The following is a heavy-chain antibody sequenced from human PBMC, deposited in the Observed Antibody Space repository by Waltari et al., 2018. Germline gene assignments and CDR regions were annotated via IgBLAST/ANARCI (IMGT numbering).Heavy chain of an antibody. CDR2: IYYSGST. Sequence: QVQLQESGPGLVKPSETLSLTCTVSGGSISSHYWSWIRQPPGKGLEWIGYIYYSGSTNYNPSLKSRVTISVVTSKNQFSLKLSSVTAADTAVYYCARVGSGYAAEDFDYWGQGTLVTVSS. V-gene: IGHV4-59*11. J-gene: IGHJ4*02. CDR1: GGSISSHY. CDR3: ARVGSGYAAEDFDY. D-gene: IGHD5-12*01.